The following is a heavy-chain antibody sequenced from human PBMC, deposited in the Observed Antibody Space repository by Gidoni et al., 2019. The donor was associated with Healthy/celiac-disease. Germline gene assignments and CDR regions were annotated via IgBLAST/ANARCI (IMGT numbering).Heavy chain of an antibody. J-gene: IGHJ4*02. Sequence: QVQLQESGPALVQPSQSLSLTCTFSGASISSGGYYWRWIRQHPGKGLEWIGYIYYSGSTYYNPSLKSRVTISVDTSKNQFSLKLSSVTAADTAVYYCARAPIAAGHFDYWGQGTLVTVSS. V-gene: IGHV4-31*03. CDR3: ARAPIAAGHFDY. CDR1: GASISSGGYY. D-gene: IGHD6-13*01. CDR2: IYYSGST.